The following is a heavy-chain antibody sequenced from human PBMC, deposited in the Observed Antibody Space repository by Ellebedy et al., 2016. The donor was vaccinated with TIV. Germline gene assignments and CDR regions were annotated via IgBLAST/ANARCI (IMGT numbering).Heavy chain of an antibody. J-gene: IGHJ4*02. D-gene: IGHD2-2*01. CDR3: ARGGGYCSSTSCYGRLDY. V-gene: IGHV3-23*01. CDR2: ISGSGGST. CDR1: GFTFSSYA. Sequence: GGSLRLXXAASGFTFSSYAMSWVRQAPGKGLEWVSAISGSGGSTYYADSVKGRFTISRDNSKNTLYLQMNSLRAEDTAVYYCARGGGYCSSTSCYGRLDYWGQGTLVTVSS.